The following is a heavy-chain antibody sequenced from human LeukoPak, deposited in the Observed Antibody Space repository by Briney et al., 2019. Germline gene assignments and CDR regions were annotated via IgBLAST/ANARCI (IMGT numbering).Heavy chain of an antibody. Sequence: GGSLRLSCAASGFTFSRYGMHWVRQAPVKGLEWVAFIRFDGSTKFCADSVKGRCTISRDNSKNTLYLQMNSLRVEDTAVYFCAKSGGNTSSRVFFDSWGQGTLVTVSS. D-gene: IGHD1-7*01. CDR2: IRFDGSTK. CDR1: GFTFSRYG. J-gene: IGHJ4*02. V-gene: IGHV3-30*02. CDR3: AKSGGNTSSRVFFDS.